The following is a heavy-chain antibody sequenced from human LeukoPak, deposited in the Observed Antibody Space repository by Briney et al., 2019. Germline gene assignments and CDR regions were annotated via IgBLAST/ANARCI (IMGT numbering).Heavy chain of an antibody. CDR2: ISGNGGSL. J-gene: IGHJ4*02. V-gene: IGHV3-23*01. Sequence: GGSLRLSCAASGFSFRNYAMSWVRQAPGKGLEWVSGISGNGGSLYYADSMKGRFTISRDNSKSELYLQVNSLTAEDTAVYYCAKRDAYDSSGFSPLFDHWGQGTLVTVSS. D-gene: IGHD3-22*01. CDR1: GFSFRNYA. CDR3: AKRDAYDSSGFSPLFDH.